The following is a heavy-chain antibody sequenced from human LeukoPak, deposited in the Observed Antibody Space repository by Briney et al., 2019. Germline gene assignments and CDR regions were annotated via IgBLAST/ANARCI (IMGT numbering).Heavy chain of an antibody. D-gene: IGHD3-3*01. J-gene: IGHJ4*02. CDR2: IIPIFGTA. Sequence: SVKVSCKASGSTFSSYAISWVRQAPGQGLEWMGGIIPIFGTANYAQKFQGRVTITADESTSTAYMELSSLRSEDTAVYYCARDGGSDYDFWSGYYWWGQGTLVTVSS. CDR1: GSTFSSYA. CDR3: ARDGGSDYDFWSGYYW. V-gene: IGHV1-69*01.